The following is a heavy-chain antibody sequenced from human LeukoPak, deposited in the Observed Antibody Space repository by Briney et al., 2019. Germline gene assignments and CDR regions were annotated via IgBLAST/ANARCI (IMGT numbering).Heavy chain of an antibody. CDR1: GFTFSSYS. CDR2: ISTSSSYI. D-gene: IGHD2-2*01. V-gene: IGHV3-21*01. Sequence: GGSLRLSCAAYGFTFSSYSMNWVRQAPGKGLEWVSFISTSSSYIYYADSVKGRFTISRDNAKNSLYLEMYSLRAEDTAVYYCAKGGGYCSSTSCYAWFDPWGQGTLVTVSS. J-gene: IGHJ5*02. CDR3: AKGGGYCSSTSCYAWFDP.